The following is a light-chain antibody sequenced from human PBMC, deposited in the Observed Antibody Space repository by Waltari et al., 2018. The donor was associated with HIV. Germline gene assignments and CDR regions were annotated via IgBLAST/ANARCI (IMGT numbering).Light chain of an antibody. Sequence: QSALTQPRSVSGSPGQSVTISCTATSSGVGGYNYVSWYQQHPGKAPKLMIYDVSKRPSGVPDRFSGSKSGNTASLTISGLQAEDEADYYCCSYAGSYGVVFGGGTKLTVL. CDR3: CSYAGSYGVV. CDR1: SSGVGGYNY. CDR2: DVS. J-gene: IGLJ2*01. V-gene: IGLV2-11*01.